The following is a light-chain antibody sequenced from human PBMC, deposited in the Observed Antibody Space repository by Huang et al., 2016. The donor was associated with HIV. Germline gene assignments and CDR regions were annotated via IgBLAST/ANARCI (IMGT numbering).Light chain of an antibody. J-gene: IGKJ2*01. CDR1: QSVSNY. CDR3: QQYNDWYT. CDR2: GAS. Sequence: EIVLTQSPATLSVSPGERATLSCRASQSVSNYVALFQQKPGQPPRLLIYGASTRATGIPARCSGTGSGTAFTLTISSLQSEDFAVYYCQQYNDWYTFGQGTKLEI. V-gene: IGKV3-15*01.